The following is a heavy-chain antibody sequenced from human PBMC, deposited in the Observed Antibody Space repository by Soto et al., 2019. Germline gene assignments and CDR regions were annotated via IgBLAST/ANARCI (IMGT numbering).Heavy chain of an antibody. Sequence: QVQLVQSRAEVKKPGASVKVSCKTSLYTFTNYGVSWVRQAPGQGLEWMGWSSPYSGNTNYAQKLQGRVTLTTDTSTTTAYLELRSLKSDDTAVYYCATQPCSGEWPEGNYFDYWGQGTLVTVPS. D-gene: IGHD2-15*01. CDR1: LYTFTNYG. J-gene: IGHJ4*02. CDR3: ATQPCSGEWPEGNYFDY. CDR2: SSPYSGNT. V-gene: IGHV1-18*01.